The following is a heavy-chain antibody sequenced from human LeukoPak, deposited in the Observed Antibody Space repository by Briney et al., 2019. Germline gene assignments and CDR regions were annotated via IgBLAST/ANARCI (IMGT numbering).Heavy chain of an antibody. V-gene: IGHV3-30*02. CDR2: IRYDGSNK. CDR1: GFTFSSYG. CDR3: ARADGGWYKADY. Sequence: GGSLRLSCAASGFTFSSYGMHWVRQAPGKGLEWVAFIRYDGSNKYYADSVKGRFTISRDNSKNTLYLQMNSLRAEDTAVYYCARADGGWYKADYWGQGTLVTVSS. D-gene: IGHD6-19*01. J-gene: IGHJ4*02.